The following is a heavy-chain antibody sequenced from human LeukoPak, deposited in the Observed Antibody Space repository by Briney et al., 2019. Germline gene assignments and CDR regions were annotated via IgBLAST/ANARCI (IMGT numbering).Heavy chain of an antibody. J-gene: IGHJ4*02. CDR3: AKDLSSSWSLDY. V-gene: IGHV3-30*18. D-gene: IGHD6-13*01. Sequence: GGSLRLSCAASGFTVRSYGIHGVRQAPGKGLEWVAVISYDGSKKYYADSVKGRFAISRDNSKNTLYLQMNSLRAEDTAVYYCAKDLSSSWSLDYWGQGTLVTVSS. CDR2: ISYDGSKK. CDR1: GFTVRSYG.